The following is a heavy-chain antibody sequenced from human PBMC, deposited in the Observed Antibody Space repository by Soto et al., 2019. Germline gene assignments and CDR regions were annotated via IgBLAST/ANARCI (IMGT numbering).Heavy chain of an antibody. CDR1: GGSISSGGYS. J-gene: IGHJ4*02. V-gene: IGHV4-30-2*01. Sequence: SETLSLTCAVSGGSISSGGYSWSWIRQPPGKGLEWIGYIYHSGSTYYNPSLKSRVTISVDRSKNQFSLKLSSVTAADTAVYYCARATYYYDSSGYPKVGSFDYWGQGTLVTVSS. D-gene: IGHD3-22*01. CDR3: ARATYYYDSSGYPKVGSFDY. CDR2: IYHSGST.